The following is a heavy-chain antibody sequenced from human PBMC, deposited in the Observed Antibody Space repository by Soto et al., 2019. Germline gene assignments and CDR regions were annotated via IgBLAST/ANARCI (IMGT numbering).Heavy chain of an antibody. CDR3: VQTTGWPGFDF. J-gene: IGHJ4*02. CDR1: GVAVSSKY. D-gene: IGHD6-19*01. CDR2: IYGGGTT. Sequence: EVQVVESGGGVIQPGGSLRLSCAASGVAVSSKYMTWVRQAPGKGLEWVPVIYGGGTTYYADSVKGRFTISRDTSKNTLYLQMNSLRAEDTAVYYCVQTTGWPGFDFWGQGTLVTVSS. V-gene: IGHV3-53*01.